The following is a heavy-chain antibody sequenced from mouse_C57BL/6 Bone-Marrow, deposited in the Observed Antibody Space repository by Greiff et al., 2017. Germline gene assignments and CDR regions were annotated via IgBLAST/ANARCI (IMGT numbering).Heavy chain of an antibody. J-gene: IGHJ2*01. CDR2: IDPEDGET. D-gene: IGHD2-1*01. V-gene: IGHV14-2*01. CDR3: ARHGNYGGFFDY. CDR1: GFNIKDYY. Sequence: EVQLQQSGAELVKPGASVKLSCTASGFNIKDYYMHWVKQRTEQGLEWIGRIDPEDGETKSAPKFQGKATITSDTSSNTAYRQLSSLTSEDTAVYYCARHGNYGGFFDYWGQGTTLTVSS.